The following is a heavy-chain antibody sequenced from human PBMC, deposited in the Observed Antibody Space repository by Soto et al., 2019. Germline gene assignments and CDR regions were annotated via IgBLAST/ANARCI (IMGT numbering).Heavy chain of an antibody. J-gene: IGHJ2*01. CDR2: ISWDSATI. V-gene: IGHV3-9*01. CDR1: GFRFDDNG. Sequence: EVELVESGGGLAQTGGSLRLSCAGSGFRFDDNGMYWVRRAPGKGLEWVSGISWDSATIGYADSVKGRFTISRDNAKNSLYLEMSPLRPEDTAIYYCVKSPWSRRGDLDLWGRGTLVTVSS. D-gene: IGHD2-8*01. CDR3: VKSPWSRRGDLDL.